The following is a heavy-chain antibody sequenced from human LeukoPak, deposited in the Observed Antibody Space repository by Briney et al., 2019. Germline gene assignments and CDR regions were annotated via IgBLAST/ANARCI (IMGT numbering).Heavy chain of an antibody. CDR1: GFTFSTYG. J-gene: IGHJ4*02. Sequence: GGSLRLSCAASGFTFSTYGMSWVRQAPGKGLEWVSAISGSSDATFYADSVKGRFTVSRDNSKNTLYLQMNSLRAEDTAVYFCAKDMVRGYYFDCWGQGTLITVSS. D-gene: IGHD3-10*01. CDR2: ISGSSDAT. CDR3: AKDMVRGYYFDC. V-gene: IGHV3-23*01.